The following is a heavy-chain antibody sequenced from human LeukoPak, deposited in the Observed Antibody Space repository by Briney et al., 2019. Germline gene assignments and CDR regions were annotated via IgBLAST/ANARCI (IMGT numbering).Heavy chain of an antibody. CDR1: GFTFSSYA. CDR2: ISYDGSNK. Sequence: PGRSLRLSCAASGFTFSSYAMHWVRQAPGKGLEWVAVISYDGSNKYYADSVKGRFTISRDNSKNTLYLQMNSLRAEDTAVYYCANQAAIDYWGQGTLVTVSS. J-gene: IGHJ4*02. CDR3: ANQAAIDY. V-gene: IGHV3-30-3*01. D-gene: IGHD6-13*01.